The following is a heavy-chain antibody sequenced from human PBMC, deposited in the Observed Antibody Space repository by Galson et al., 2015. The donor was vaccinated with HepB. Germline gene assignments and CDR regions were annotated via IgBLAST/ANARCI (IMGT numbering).Heavy chain of an antibody. CDR2: INSDGSST. J-gene: IGHJ4*02. Sequence: SLRLSCAASGFTFSSYWMHWVRQTPGKGLVWVSRINSDGSSTSYADSVKGRFTISRDNAKNTLYLQMNSLRAEDTAVYYCARDTTAYDFWSGYSRSFDYWGQGTLVTVSS. CDR1: GFTFSSYW. V-gene: IGHV3-74*01. CDR3: ARDTTAYDFWSGYSRSFDY. D-gene: IGHD3-3*01.